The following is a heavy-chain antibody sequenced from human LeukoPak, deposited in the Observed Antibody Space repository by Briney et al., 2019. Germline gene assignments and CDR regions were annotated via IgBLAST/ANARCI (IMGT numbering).Heavy chain of an antibody. CDR1: GFAVNDNY. J-gene: IGHJ4*02. CDR2: IYSGGDT. CDR3: ARDLYSSSWYYFDY. V-gene: IGHV3-53*01. D-gene: IGHD6-13*01. Sequence: GGSLRLSCAASGFAVNDNYMGWVRQAPGKGLDWVSLIYSGGDTYYADSVKGRFTISRDNSKNTLYLQMNSLRAEDTAVYYCARDLYSSSWYYFDYWGQGTLVTVSS.